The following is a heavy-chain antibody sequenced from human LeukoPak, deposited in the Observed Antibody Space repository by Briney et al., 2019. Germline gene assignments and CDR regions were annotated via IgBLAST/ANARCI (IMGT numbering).Heavy chain of an antibody. D-gene: IGHD6-19*01. V-gene: IGHV3-23*01. J-gene: IGHJ6*03. CDR1: GFALSDYY. CDR2: ISGSGGST. Sequence: GGSLRLSCAASGFALSDYYMSWVRQAPGKGLEWVSAISGSGGSTYYADSVKGRFTISRDNSKNTLYLQMNSLRAEDTAVYYCAKTPYSSGWYRSEYYYMDVWGKGTTVTISS. CDR3: AKTPYSSGWYRSEYYYMDV.